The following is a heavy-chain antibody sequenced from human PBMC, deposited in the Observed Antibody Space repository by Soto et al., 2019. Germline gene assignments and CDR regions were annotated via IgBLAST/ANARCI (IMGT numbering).Heavy chain of an antibody. CDR2: FDPEDGET. CDR3: ATHYGSGSYYLPFDC. J-gene: IGHJ4*02. V-gene: IGHV1-24*01. Sequence: ASVKVSCKVSGYTLTELSMHWVRQAPGKGLEWMGGFDPEDGETIYAQKFQGRVTMTEDTSTDTAYMELSSLRSEDTAVYYCATHYGSGSYYLPFDCWGQGTLVTVSS. CDR1: GYTLTELS. D-gene: IGHD3-10*01.